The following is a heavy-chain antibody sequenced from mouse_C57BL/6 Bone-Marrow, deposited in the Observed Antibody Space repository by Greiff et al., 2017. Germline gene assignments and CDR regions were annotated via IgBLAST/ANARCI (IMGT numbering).Heavy chain of an antibody. CDR3: ARRRGFPFAY. Sequence: VQVVESGAELARPGASVKLSCKASGYTFTSYGISWVKQRTGQGLEWIGEIYPRSGNTYYNEKFKGKATLTADKSSSTAYMELRSLTSEDSAVYFCARRRGFPFAYWGQGTLVTVSA. V-gene: IGHV1-81*01. CDR1: GYTFTSYG. J-gene: IGHJ3*01. CDR2: IYPRSGNT.